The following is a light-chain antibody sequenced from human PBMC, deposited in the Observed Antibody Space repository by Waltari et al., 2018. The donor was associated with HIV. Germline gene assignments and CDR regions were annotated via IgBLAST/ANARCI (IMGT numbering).Light chain of an antibody. CDR3: HVWDSSSAHVV. CDR1: NIGSKT. CDR2: DDT. V-gene: IGLV3-21*02. Sequence: SYVLTQSPSVSVAPGQTARITCGADNIGSKTVHWYQQKPGQAPLLVVYDDTDRPPGIPERISGSNSGNTATRTISAVEAGDEADYYCHVWDSSSAHVVFGGGTKVTVL. J-gene: IGLJ2*01.